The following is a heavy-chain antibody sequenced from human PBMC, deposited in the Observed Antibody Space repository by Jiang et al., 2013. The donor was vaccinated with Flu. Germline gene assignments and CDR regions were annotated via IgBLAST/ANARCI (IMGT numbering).Heavy chain of an antibody. V-gene: IGHV1-3*01. J-gene: IGHJ4*02. CDR1: GYTFINYA. CDR3: ARGGLYNDILPEFDY. Sequence: AEVKKPGASVKVSCKASGYTFINYALHWVCQAPGQRLEWMGWINADSGNTKYSQKFQGRVTITRDTSARTAYMELSSLISEDTAVYYCARGGLYNDILPEFDYWGQGTLVTVSS. D-gene: IGHD3-9*01. CDR2: INADSGNT.